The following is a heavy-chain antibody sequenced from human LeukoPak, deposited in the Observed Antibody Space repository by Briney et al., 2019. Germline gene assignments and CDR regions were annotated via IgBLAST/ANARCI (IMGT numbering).Heavy chain of an antibody. D-gene: IGHD1-26*01. CDR2: IKQDGSET. Sequence: PGGSLRLSCAASGFTFSTYRITWVRQAPVQGLGWVASIKQDGSETSYVASVRSRFTISRDNARNSLFLQMNSLRAEDTAVYYCARAREREVDYWGQGTLVTVSS. V-gene: IGHV3-7*02. CDR1: GFTFSTYR. CDR3: ARAREREVDY. J-gene: IGHJ4*02.